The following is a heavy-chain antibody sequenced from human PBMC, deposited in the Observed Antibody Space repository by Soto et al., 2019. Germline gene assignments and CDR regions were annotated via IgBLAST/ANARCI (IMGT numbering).Heavy chain of an antibody. J-gene: IGHJ2*01. Sequence: QVQLVQSGAEVKKPGSSVKVSCKASGGTFSSYAISWVRQAPGQGLEWMGDIIPIFGTPFYAQKFHGRLTINADESTATAYMELGSLRSADTAVYYCARERQQDRYFDLWGRGTLVTVSS. CDR3: ARERQQDRYFDL. CDR1: GGTFSSYA. CDR2: IIPIFGTP. V-gene: IGHV1-69*01.